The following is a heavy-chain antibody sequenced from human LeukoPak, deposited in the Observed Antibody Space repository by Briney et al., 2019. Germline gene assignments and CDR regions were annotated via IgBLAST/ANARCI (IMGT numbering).Heavy chain of an antibody. D-gene: IGHD6-19*01. J-gene: IGHJ4*02. CDR3: AKTQDSGIAVAGVDY. CDR1: GFTFSSYA. CDR2: ISGSGGST. Sequence: GGSLRLSCAASGFTFSSYAVSWVRQAPGKGLEWVSAISGSGGSTYYADSVKGRFTISRDNSKNTLYLQMNSLRAEDTAVYYCAKTQDSGIAVAGVDYWGQGTLVTVSS. V-gene: IGHV3-23*01.